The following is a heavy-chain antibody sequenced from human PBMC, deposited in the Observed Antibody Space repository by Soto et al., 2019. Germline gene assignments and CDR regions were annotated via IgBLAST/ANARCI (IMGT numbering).Heavy chain of an antibody. D-gene: IGHD3-3*01. V-gene: IGHV3-23*01. Sequence: EVQLLESGGGLVQPGGSLRLSCAASGFTFSSYAMSWVRQAPGKGLEWVSAISGSGGSTYYADSVKGRFTISRDNSKNTLYLQMISLRAEDTAVYYCAKEKSDVAYYDFWSGYLPNAFDIWGQGTMVTVSS. CDR1: GFTFSSYA. J-gene: IGHJ3*02. CDR3: AKEKSDVAYYDFWSGYLPNAFDI. CDR2: ISGSGGST.